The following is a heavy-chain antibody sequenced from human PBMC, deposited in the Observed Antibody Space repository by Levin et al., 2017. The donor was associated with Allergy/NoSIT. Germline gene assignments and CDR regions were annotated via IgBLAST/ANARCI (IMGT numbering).Heavy chain of an antibody. CDR1: GFTFDDYG. J-gene: IGHJ6*02. Sequence: GGSLRLSCASSGFTFDDYGMHWVRQAPGKGLEWVSGISWNSASIGYADSVKGRFTISRDNADNSLYLQMNSLRADDAAVYYCAQRRGRITVFGLVKNYFHNGMDVWGQGTTVTVSS. D-gene: IGHD3-3*01. CDR3: AQRRGRITVFGLVKNYFHNGMDV. V-gene: IGHV3-9*01. CDR2: ISWNSASI.